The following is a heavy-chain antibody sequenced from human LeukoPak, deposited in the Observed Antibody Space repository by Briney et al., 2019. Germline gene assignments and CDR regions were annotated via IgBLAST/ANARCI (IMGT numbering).Heavy chain of an antibody. CDR2: IYYSGST. D-gene: IGHD6-19*01. Sequence: PSETLSLTCTVPGGSISSYYWSWIRQPPGKGLEWIGYIYYSGSTNYNPSLKSRVTISVDTSKNQFSLKLSSVTAADTAVYYCARADSYIAVAFDYWGQGTLVTVSS. V-gene: IGHV4-59*01. CDR3: ARADSYIAVAFDY. CDR1: GGSISSYY. J-gene: IGHJ4*02.